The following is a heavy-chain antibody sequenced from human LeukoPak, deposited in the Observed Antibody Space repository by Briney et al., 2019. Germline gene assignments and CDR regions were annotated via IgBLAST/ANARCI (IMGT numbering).Heavy chain of an antibody. CDR2: LYSGGTT. CDR1: GFSVSSNY. CDR3: ARERDYGSGSYFDY. D-gene: IGHD3-10*01. J-gene: IGHJ4*02. V-gene: IGHV3-53*01. Sequence: GGSLRLTCAASGFSVSSNYVSWVGQAPGKGLEWVSVLYSGGTTYYADSVKGRFTISRDNSKNTLYLQMNSLRAEDTALYYCARERDYGSGSYFDYWGQGTLVTVSS.